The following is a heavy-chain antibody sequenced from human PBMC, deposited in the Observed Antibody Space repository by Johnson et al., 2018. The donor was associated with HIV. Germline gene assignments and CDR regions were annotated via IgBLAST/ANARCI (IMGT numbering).Heavy chain of an antibody. CDR2: IGTAGDT. Sequence: VQLVESGGGLVQPGGSLRLSCAASGFTFSSYDMHWVRQATGKGLEWVSAIGTAGDTYYPGSVKGRFTISRENAKNSLYLQMNSLRAEDTAVYYCARGRDGYNLDAFDIWGQGKMVTVSS. V-gene: IGHV3-13*01. J-gene: IGHJ3*02. CDR1: GFTFSSYD. CDR3: ARGRDGYNLDAFDI. D-gene: IGHD5-24*01.